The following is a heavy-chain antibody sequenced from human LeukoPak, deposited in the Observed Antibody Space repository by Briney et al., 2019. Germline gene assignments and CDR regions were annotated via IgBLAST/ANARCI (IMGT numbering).Heavy chain of an antibody. V-gene: IGHV4-38-2*02. D-gene: IGHD5-24*01. CDR3: ARVVRVEMATIWAFDI. CDR2: IYHSGST. Sequence: PSETLSLTGTVSGYSISSGYYWGWIRQPPGKGLEWIGSIYHSGSTYYNPSLKSRVTISVDTSKNQFSLKLSSVTAADTAVYYCARVVRVEMATIWAFDIWGQGTMVTVSS. CDR1: GYSISSGYY. J-gene: IGHJ3*02.